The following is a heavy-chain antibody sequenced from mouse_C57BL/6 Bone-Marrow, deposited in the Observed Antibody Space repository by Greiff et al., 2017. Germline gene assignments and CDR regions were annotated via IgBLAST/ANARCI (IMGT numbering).Heavy chain of an antibody. CDR3: AREGVYYASFAY. CDR1: GFTFSDYY. J-gene: IGHJ3*01. D-gene: IGHD2-1*01. V-gene: IGHV5-12*01. CDR2: ISNGGGST. Sequence: EVQVVESGGGLVQPGGSLKLSCAASGFTFSDYYMYWVRQTPEKRLEWVAYISNGGGSTYYPDTVKGRFTISRDNAKNNLYLQMSRLKSEDTAMYYCAREGVYYASFAYWGQGTLVTVSA.